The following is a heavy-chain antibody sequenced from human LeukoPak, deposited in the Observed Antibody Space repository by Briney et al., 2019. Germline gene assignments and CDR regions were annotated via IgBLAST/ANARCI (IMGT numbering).Heavy chain of an antibody. CDR1: GGSISSGGYY. CDR2: IYYSGST. V-gene: IGHV4-31*03. D-gene: IGHD2-2*01. J-gene: IGHJ5*02. CDR3: AGSYCSSTSCYPGYNWFDP. Sequence: PSETLSLTCTVSGGSISSGGYYWSWIRQHPGKGLEWIGYIYYSGSTYYNPSLKSRVTISVDTSKNQFSLKLSSVTAADTAVYYCAGSYCSSTSCYPGYNWFDPWGQGTLVTVSS.